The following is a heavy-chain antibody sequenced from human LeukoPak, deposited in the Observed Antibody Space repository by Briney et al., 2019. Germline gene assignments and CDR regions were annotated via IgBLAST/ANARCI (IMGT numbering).Heavy chain of an antibody. V-gene: IGHV3-30*03. CDR1: GFTFSSNG. CDR3: VRVRGAVAATPLEFDY. Sequence: GGSLRLSCAASGFTFSSNGMHWVRQAPGKGLEWVAVISYAGGTKYYADSVKGRFTISRDNFRNTLYLQMNSLGPEDTAVYYCVRVRGAVAATPLEFDYWGQGTLVTVSS. CDR2: ISYAGGTK. J-gene: IGHJ4*02. D-gene: IGHD6-19*01.